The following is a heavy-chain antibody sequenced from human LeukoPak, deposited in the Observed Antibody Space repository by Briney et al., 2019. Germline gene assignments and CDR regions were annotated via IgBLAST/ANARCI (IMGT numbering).Heavy chain of an antibody. D-gene: IGHD2-15*01. J-gene: IGHJ4*02. Sequence: SETLSLTCAVYGGSFSGYYWSWIRQPPGKGLEWIGEINHSGSTNYNPSLKSRVTISVDTSKNQFYLKLSSVTAADTAVYYCAREGVVGAYGHFDYWGQGTLVTVSS. CDR1: GGSFSGYY. CDR3: AREGVVGAYGHFDY. V-gene: IGHV4-34*01. CDR2: INHSGST.